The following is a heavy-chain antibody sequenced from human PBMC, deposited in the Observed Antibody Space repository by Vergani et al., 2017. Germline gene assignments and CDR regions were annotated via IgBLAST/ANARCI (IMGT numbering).Heavy chain of an antibody. Sequence: QVQLQESGPGLVKPSQTLSLTCTVSGGSISSGSHYWSWIRQPAGKGLEWIGRIYTSGTTYYNPSLKSRVTMSVDTSKNQFSLRLNSGTAADTAVYYCARDSSSRGYDYYFSMDDWCKETTVTVAS. J-gene: IGHJ6*03. V-gene: IGHV4-61*02. CDR3: ARDSSSRGYDYYFSMDD. CDR2: IYTSGTT. D-gene: IGHD5-12*01. CDR1: GGSISSGSHY.